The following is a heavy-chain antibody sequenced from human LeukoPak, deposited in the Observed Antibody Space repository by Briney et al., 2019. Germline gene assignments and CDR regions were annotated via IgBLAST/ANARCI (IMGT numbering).Heavy chain of an antibody. V-gene: IGHV3-15*01. J-gene: IGHJ6*03. CDR3: TAEPYCTRTTCYEGVGPSSYYMHF. Sequence: GGSLRLSCAASGFTFSNAWMNWVRSAPGKGLESVGRIYSKTDGETRDYAAPVEGRFTISRDDSKDTVHLQMNSLRTEDTAVYYCTAEPYCTRTTCYEGVGPSSYYMHFWGKGTTVTVSS. D-gene: IGHD2-2*01. CDR1: GFTFSNAW. CDR2: IYSKTDGETR.